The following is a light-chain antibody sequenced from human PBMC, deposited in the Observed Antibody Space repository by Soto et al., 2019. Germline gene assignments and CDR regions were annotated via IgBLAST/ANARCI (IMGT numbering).Light chain of an antibody. Sequence: QSVLTQPASVSGSPGQSIAISCTGTSSDVGGYNYVSWYQQHPGKAPKLMVYDVNDRPSGVSDRFSGSKSGNTASLTISELQAEDEADYYCSSYTSSSTYVFGTGTKVTVL. CDR1: SSDVGGYNY. J-gene: IGLJ1*01. CDR3: SSYTSSSTYV. CDR2: DVN. V-gene: IGLV2-14*01.